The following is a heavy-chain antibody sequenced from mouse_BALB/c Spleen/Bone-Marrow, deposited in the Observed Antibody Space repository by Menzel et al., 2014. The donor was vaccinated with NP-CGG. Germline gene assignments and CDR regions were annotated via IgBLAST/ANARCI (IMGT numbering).Heavy chain of an antibody. CDR2: INPYNDGT. V-gene: IGHV1-14*01. D-gene: IGHD6-1*01. Sequence: EVKLVESGPEQVKPGASVKMSCKASGYTFTSYVMHWVKQKPGQGLEWIGYINPYNDGTKYNEKFKGKATLTSDKSSSTAYMELSSPTSEDSAVYYCARRGRIAEALGYWGQGTTLTVSS. CDR1: GYTFTSYV. J-gene: IGHJ2*01. CDR3: ARRGRIAEALGY.